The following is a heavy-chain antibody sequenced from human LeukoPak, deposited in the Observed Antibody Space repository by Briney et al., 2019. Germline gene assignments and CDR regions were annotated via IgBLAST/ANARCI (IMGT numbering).Heavy chain of an antibody. J-gene: IGHJ3*02. D-gene: IGHD5-12*01. CDR1: GFTFDDYA. V-gene: IGHV3-9*01. CDR2: ISWNSGSI. Sequence: PGGSLRLSCAASGFTFDDYAMHWVRQGPGKGLEWVSGISWNSGSIGYADSVKGRFTISRDNAKKSLYLKMNSLRIEDTALYYCAKDLRGYSGGAFDIWGQGTKVTVSS. CDR3: AKDLRGYSGGAFDI.